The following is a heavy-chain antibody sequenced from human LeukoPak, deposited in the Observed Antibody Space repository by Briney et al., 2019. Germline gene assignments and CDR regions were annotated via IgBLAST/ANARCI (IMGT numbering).Heavy chain of an antibody. J-gene: IGHJ3*02. V-gene: IGHV3-53*04. Sequence: GGSLRLSCAASGFTVSSNYMSWVRQAPGKGLEWVSVIYSGGSTYYADSVKGRFTISRHNSKNTLYLQLNSLRAEDTAVYYCAREAYDAFDIWGQGTMVTVSS. CDR1: GFTVSSNY. CDR3: AREAYDAFDI. CDR2: IYSGGST.